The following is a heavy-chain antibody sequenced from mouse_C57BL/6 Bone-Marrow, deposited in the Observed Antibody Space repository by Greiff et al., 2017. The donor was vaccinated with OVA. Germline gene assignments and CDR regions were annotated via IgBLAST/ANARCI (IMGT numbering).Heavy chain of an antibody. Sequence: DVMLVESGGDLVKPGGSLKLSCAASGFTFSSYGMSWVRQTPDKRLEWVATISSGGSYTYYPDSVKGRFTISRDNATNTLYLQMSSLKSEDTAMYYCTSLITTDFDYWGQGTTLTVSS. CDR3: TSLITTDFDY. J-gene: IGHJ2*01. D-gene: IGHD1-1*01. CDR2: ISSGGSYT. CDR1: GFTFSSYG. V-gene: IGHV5-6*02.